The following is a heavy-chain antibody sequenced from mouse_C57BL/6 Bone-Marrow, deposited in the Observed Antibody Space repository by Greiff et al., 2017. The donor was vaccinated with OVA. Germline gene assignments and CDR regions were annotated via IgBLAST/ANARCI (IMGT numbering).Heavy chain of an antibody. D-gene: IGHD1-1*01. J-gene: IGHJ2*01. CDR1: GYTFTSYD. V-gene: IGHV1-85*01. Sequence: VMLVESGPELVKPGASVKLSCKASGYTFTSYDINWVKQRPGQGLEWIGWLYPRDGSTKYNEKFKGKATLTVDTSSSTAYMELHSLTSEDSAVYFCAREGPITTVVADYFDYWGQGTTLTVSS. CDR3: AREGPITTVVADYFDY. CDR2: LYPRDGST.